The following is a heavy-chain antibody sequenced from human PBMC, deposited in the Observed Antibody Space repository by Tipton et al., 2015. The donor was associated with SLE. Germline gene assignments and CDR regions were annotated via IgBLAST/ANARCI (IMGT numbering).Heavy chain of an antibody. CDR1: GGSFSGYS. Sequence: TLSLTCAVYGGSFSGYSWSWIRQPPGKGLEWIGESNPSGNTNYNPSLKSRVSISVDTPKNHFSLKLSSVTAADTAVYFCARRGRRGASYWFDPWGQGTLVTVSS. V-gene: IGHV4-34*01. CDR2: SNPSGNT. D-gene: IGHD1-26*01. J-gene: IGHJ5*02. CDR3: ARRGRRGASYWFDP.